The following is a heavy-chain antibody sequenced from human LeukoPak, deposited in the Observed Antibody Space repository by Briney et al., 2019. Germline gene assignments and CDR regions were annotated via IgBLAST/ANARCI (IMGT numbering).Heavy chain of an antibody. Sequence: GASVKVSCKASGYTFTSYYMHWVRQAPGQGLEWMGIINPSGGSTSYAQKFQGRVTMTRDMSTSTAYMELSRLRSDDTAVYYCARASSSWPYYFDYWGQGTLVTVSS. J-gene: IGHJ4*02. D-gene: IGHD6-13*01. V-gene: IGHV1-46*01. CDR3: ARASSSWPYYFDY. CDR2: INPSGGST. CDR1: GYTFTSYY.